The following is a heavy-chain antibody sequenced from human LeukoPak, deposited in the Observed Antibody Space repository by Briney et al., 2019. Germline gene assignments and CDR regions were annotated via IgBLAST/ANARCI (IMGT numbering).Heavy chain of an antibody. D-gene: IGHD1-26*01. CDR3: ARAWEMTRFFDI. J-gene: IGHJ3*02. Sequence: SETLSLTCAVYGGSFSGYYWSWIRQPPGKGLEWIGEINRSGITNYNPSLKSRVTISVDTSKNQFSLKVSSVTAADTAVYYCARAWEMTRFFDIWGQGTMVTVSS. V-gene: IGHV4-34*01. CDR2: INRSGIT. CDR1: GGSFSGYY.